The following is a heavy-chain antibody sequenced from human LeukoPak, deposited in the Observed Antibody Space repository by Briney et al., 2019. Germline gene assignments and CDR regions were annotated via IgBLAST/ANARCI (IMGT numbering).Heavy chain of an antibody. CDR1: GFTFSNYW. CDR3: IRGSNAWNGMDV. Sequence: GGSLRLSCSASGFTFSNYWMHWARQAPGKGLVWVTRTDNDGTFTNYADSVKGRFTISRDNAKNTLYLQMNGLRVEDTAVYYCIRGSNAWNGMDVWGQGTTVTVSS. D-gene: IGHD6-19*01. J-gene: IGHJ6*02. V-gene: IGHV3-74*01. CDR2: TDNDGTFT.